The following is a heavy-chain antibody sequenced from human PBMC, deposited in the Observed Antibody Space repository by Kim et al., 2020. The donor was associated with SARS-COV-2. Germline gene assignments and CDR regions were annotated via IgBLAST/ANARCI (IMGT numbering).Heavy chain of an antibody. V-gene: IGHV4-31*02. J-gene: IGHJ4*02. Sequence: RVTISVDTSKNQFSLKLSSVTAADTAVYYCARIITYYYDSSGYYLYYFDYWGQGTLVTVSS. D-gene: IGHD3-22*01. CDR3: ARIITYYYDSSGYYLYYFDY.